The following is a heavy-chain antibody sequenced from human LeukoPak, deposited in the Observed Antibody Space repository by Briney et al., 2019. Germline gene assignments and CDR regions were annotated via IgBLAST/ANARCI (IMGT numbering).Heavy chain of an antibody. J-gene: IGHJ4*02. CDR1: GYTFTSYG. V-gene: IGHV1-18*01. Sequence: ASVKVSCKASGYTFTSYGISWVRQAPGQGLEWMGWISAYNGNTNYAQKFQGRVTMTTDTSTSTAYMELRSLRSDDTAVYYCARDMPYSGSYGGYYFDYWGQGTLVTVSS. D-gene: IGHD1-26*01. CDR3: ARDMPYSGSYGGYYFDY. CDR2: ISAYNGNT.